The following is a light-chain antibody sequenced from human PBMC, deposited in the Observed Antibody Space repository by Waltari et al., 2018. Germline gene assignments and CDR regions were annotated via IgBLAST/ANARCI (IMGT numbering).Light chain of an antibody. V-gene: IGKV4-1*01. CDR1: QSLLFTSNNKSY. J-gene: IGKJ4*01. CDR2: WAS. Sequence: DIVMTQSPDSLAVSLGERATINCRSSQSLLFTSNNKSYLSWYQKKAGQPPRLLLYWASTRESGVPDRFSGGGSGTEFTLSISSLQAEDVAVYYCQQYYNTPLTFGGGTKVDI. CDR3: QQYYNTPLT.